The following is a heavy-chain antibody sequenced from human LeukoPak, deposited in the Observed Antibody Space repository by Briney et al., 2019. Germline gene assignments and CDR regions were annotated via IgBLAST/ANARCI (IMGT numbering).Heavy chain of an antibody. D-gene: IGHD3-22*01. Sequence: GGSLRLSCAASGFTFSSYAMNWVRQAQGKGLEWVSHISGSGINTFYADSVKGRFTISRDNAKNTLNLQMNSLRAEDTAVYYCARDLGQYYDTSDNWFDPWGQGTLVTVS. J-gene: IGHJ5*02. CDR3: ARDLGQYYDTSDNWFDP. CDR1: GFTFSSYA. CDR2: ISGSGINT. V-gene: IGHV3-23*01.